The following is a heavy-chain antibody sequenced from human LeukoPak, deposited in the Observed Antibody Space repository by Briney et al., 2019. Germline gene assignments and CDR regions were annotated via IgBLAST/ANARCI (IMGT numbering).Heavy chain of an antibody. CDR2: IYHSGST. Sequence: SETLSLTCTVSGGSISSYYWSWIRQPPGKGLEWIGSIYHSGSTYYNPSLKSRVTISVDTSKNQFSLKLSSVTAADTAVYYCARWGVGRDGYNYRYFDYWGQGTLVTVSS. J-gene: IGHJ4*02. CDR1: GGSISSYY. V-gene: IGHV4-59*08. CDR3: ARWGVGRDGYNYRYFDY. D-gene: IGHD5-24*01.